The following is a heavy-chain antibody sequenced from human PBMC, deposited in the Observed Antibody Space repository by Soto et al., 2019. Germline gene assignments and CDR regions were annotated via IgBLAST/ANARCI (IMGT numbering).Heavy chain of an antibody. CDR3: ARDLGEQWLLV. D-gene: IGHD6-19*01. J-gene: IGHJ4*02. Sequence: SQTLSLTCVISGDSVSSTSAAWSWIRQSPSRGLEWLGRTYYRSKWYSDYAVSVKSRITINPDTSKNQFSLQLNSVTPEDTAVYYCARDLGEQWLLVWGQGTLVTVSS. V-gene: IGHV6-1*01. CDR2: TYYRSKWYS. CDR1: GDSVSSTSAA.